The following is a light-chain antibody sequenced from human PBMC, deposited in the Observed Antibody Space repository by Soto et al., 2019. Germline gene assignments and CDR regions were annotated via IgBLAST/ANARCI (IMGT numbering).Light chain of an antibody. CDR1: QTISSG. J-gene: IGKJ1*01. CDR3: QQYKSYKT. V-gene: IGKV1-5*01. Sequence: DIPMTQSPSTLSASVGDRVTITCRASQTISSGLAWYQQKPGKAPKVLIYDASTLESGVQSRFSGSGSGTEFTLTISSLQPDDFATYYCQQYKSYKTFGQGTKVEIK. CDR2: DAS.